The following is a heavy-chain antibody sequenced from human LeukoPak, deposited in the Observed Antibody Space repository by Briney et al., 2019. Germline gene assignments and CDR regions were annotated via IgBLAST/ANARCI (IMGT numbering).Heavy chain of an antibody. Sequence: GGSLRLSCAASGFTFTNAWMSWVRQAPGKGLEWVGRIKSKADGGATDYAALGKGRFTISRNDSKNTLYLQMNSLKTEDTAVYYCTSGGDCSRTSCYSDWGQGTLVTVSS. CDR3: TSGGDCSRTSCYSD. V-gene: IGHV3-15*01. CDR1: GFTFTNAW. J-gene: IGHJ4*02. D-gene: IGHD2-2*03. CDR2: IKSKADGGAT.